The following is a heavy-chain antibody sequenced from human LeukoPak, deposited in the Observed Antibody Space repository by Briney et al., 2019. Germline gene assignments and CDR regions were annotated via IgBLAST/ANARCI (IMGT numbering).Heavy chain of an antibody. V-gene: IGHV3-74*01. J-gene: IGHJ3*02. CDR1: GFTFSSYG. CDR2: INSDGSST. D-gene: IGHD2/OR15-2a*01. Sequence: GGSLRLSCAASGFTFSSYGMHWVRQAPGKGLVWVSRINSDGSSTSYADSVKGRFTISRDNAKNTLYLQMNSLRAEDTAVYYCARVHYFGAFDIWGQGTMVTVSS. CDR3: ARVHYFGAFDI.